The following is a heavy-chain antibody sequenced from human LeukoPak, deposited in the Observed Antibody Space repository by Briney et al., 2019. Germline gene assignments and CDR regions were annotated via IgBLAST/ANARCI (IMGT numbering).Heavy chain of an antibody. CDR3: ARAISSGWYYFDY. J-gene: IGHJ4*02. Sequence: SETLSHTCTVSGGSISSYYWSWIRQPPGKGLEWIGYIYYSGSTNYNPSLKSRVTISVDTSKNQFSLKLSSVTAADTAVYYCARAISSGWYYFDYWGQGTLVTVSS. CDR2: IYYSGST. D-gene: IGHD6-19*01. V-gene: IGHV4-59*01. CDR1: GGSISSYY.